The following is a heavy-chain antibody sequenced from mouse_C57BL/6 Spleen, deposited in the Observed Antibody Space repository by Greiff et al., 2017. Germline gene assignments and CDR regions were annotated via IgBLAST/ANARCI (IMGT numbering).Heavy chain of an antibody. V-gene: IGHV1-55*01. CDR3: TRRAYGSSLDY. Sequence: QVQLQQPGAELVKPGASVKMSCKASGYTFTSYWITWVKQRPGQGLEWIGDIYPGSGSTNYNEKFKSKATLTVDKASSTDYMQLSSLTSEDSAVYYCTRRAYGSSLDYWGQGTTLTVSS. CDR1: GYTFTSYW. D-gene: IGHD1-1*01. J-gene: IGHJ2*01. CDR2: IYPGSGST.